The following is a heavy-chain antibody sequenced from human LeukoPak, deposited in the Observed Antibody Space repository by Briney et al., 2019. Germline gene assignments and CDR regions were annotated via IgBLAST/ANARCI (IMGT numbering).Heavy chain of an antibody. V-gene: IGHV4-59*08. CDR2: IYYSGST. J-gene: IGHJ4*02. CDR3: ARATLPTTFDY. D-gene: IGHD1-1*01. Sequence: SETLSLTCTVSGGSISSYYWSWIWQPPGKGLEWIGYIYYSGSTNYNPSLKSRVTISVDTSKNQFSLKLSSVTAADTAVYYCARATLPTTFDYWGQGTLVTVSS. CDR1: GGSISSYY.